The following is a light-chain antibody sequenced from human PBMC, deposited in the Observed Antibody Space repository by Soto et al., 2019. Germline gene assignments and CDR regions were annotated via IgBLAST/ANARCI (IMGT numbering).Light chain of an antibody. CDR3: HPATVSAYT. CDR1: QGINSW. V-gene: IGKV1-12*01. J-gene: IGKJ5*01. Sequence: DIQMTQSPSSLSASVGDRVTIPCRASQGINSWLAWYQQTPGKAPKLLIYAAASLQSGVPSRCSGGGSGTDFTRHISGLQPEDFAPYYCHPATVSAYTFGQGTRL. CDR2: AAA.